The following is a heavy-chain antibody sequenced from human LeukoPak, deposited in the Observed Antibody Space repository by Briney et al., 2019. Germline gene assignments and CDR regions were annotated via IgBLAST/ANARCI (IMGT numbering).Heavy chain of an antibody. Sequence: SETLSLTCTVSGGSISSGSYYWSWIRQPARKGLEWIGRIYTSGRTHYNPSLKSRVTISVDTSKNQFSLKLTSVTAADTAVYYCARGAIFGVEYNWFDPWGQGTLVTVSS. V-gene: IGHV4-61*02. D-gene: IGHD3-3*01. CDR1: GGSISSGSYY. CDR3: ARGAIFGVEYNWFDP. J-gene: IGHJ5*02. CDR2: IYTSGRT.